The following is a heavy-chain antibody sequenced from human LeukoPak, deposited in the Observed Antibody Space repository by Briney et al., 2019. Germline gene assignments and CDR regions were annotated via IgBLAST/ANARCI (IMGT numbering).Heavy chain of an antibody. CDR3: ASKASSYDSSGYYPGYFDY. D-gene: IGHD3-22*01. J-gene: IGHJ4*02. CDR1: GGSFSGYY. CDR2: INHSGST. Sequence: PSETLSLTCAVYGGSFSGYYWSWIRQPPGKGLEWIGEINHSGSTNYNPSLKSRVTISVDTSKNQFSLKLSSVTAADTAVYYCASKASSYDSSGYYPGYFDYWGQGTLVTVSS. V-gene: IGHV4-34*01.